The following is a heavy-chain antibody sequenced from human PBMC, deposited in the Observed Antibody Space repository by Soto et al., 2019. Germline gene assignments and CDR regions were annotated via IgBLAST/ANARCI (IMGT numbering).Heavy chain of an antibody. Sequence: QVQLQESGPGLVKPSQTLSLTCTVSGGSISSGGYYWSWIRQHPGKGLEWIGYIYYSGSTYYNPSLKSRVTISVDTSKNQFSLKLSSVTAADTAVYYCARDALPREDYDYVWGSYRTSRDDAFDIWGQGTMVTVSS. CDR2: IYYSGST. CDR1: GGSISSGGYY. V-gene: IGHV4-31*03. J-gene: IGHJ3*02. CDR3: ARDALPREDYDYVWGSYRTSRDDAFDI. D-gene: IGHD3-16*02.